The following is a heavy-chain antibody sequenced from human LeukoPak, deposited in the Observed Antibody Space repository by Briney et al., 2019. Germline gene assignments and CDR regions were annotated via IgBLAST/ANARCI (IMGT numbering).Heavy chain of an antibody. CDR3: ARDGRDNSGYEIGAFDI. Sequence: SETLSLTCTVSDDSISNYYWSWIRQPAGKGLEWIGRLYTRGTTNYNPSLKSRVSVSGDKSKNQFSLKLSSVTAADTAIYYCARDGRDNSGYEIGAFDIWGQGTMVTVSS. D-gene: IGHD5-12*01. J-gene: IGHJ3*02. CDR1: DDSISNYY. CDR2: LYTRGTT. V-gene: IGHV4-4*07.